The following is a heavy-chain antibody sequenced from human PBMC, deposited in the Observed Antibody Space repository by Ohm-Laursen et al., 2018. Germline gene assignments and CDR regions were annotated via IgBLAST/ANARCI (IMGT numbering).Heavy chain of an antibody. CDR1: GGSISSYY. D-gene: IGHD6-19*01. CDR3: ATTTMDTSGWFGNYFDS. Sequence: TLSLTCTVSGGSISSYYWSWIRQPPGKGLEWIGYIDYRGSTKYNPSLRSRVTMSIDTSRNQFSLKLSSVTAADMAVYYCATTTMDTSGWFGNYFDSWGQGTLVTVSA. V-gene: IGHV4-59*08. J-gene: IGHJ4*02. CDR2: IDYRGST.